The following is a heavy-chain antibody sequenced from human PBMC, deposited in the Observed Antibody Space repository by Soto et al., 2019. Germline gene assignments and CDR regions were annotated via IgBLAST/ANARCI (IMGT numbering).Heavy chain of an antibody. CDR1: GGTFSTSS. V-gene: IGHV1-69*14. CDR2: ILPIFGTA. CDR3: ARGHEYGGNSDAFDI. J-gene: IGHJ3*02. Sequence: QVQLVQSGAEVKKPGSSVKVSCKASGGTFSTSSINWLRQAPGQRPEWMGNILPIFGTADYAQKFQDRVRITADKSTDTAYKELRRLFSEDTAVYYCARGHEYGGNSDAFDIWGQGSVVTVSS. D-gene: IGHD4-17*01.